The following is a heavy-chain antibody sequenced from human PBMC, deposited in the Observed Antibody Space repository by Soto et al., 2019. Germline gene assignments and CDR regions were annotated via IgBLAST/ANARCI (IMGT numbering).Heavy chain of an antibody. CDR1: GGSFSGHY. V-gene: IGHV4-34*01. CDR2: INHSGST. D-gene: IGHD3-3*01. CDR3: ARGPCHFWCGYYFNY. J-gene: IGHJ4*02. Sequence: SGTMSLTCAVYGGSFSGHYWSWIRQPPGKGLEWIGEINHSGSTNYNPSLKSRVTISVDTSKIHFSLKLSSVTAADTAVYYCARGPCHFWCGYYFNYWGQGTLVAVSS.